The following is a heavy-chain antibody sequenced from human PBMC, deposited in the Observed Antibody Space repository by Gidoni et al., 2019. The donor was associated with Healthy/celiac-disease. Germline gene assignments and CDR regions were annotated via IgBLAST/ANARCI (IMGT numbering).Heavy chain of an antibody. Sequence: EVQLVESGGGLVKPGGSLSLSCAASGFTFRNAWMSWVRQAPGKGLEWVGRIKSKTDGGTTDYAAPVKGRFTISRDDSKNTLYLQMNSLKTEDTAVYYCTTDGPIPFGIAAADAGVDYWGQGTLVTVSS. J-gene: IGHJ4*02. V-gene: IGHV3-15*01. D-gene: IGHD6-13*01. CDR1: GFTFRNAW. CDR2: IKSKTDGGTT. CDR3: TTDGPIPFGIAAADAGVDY.